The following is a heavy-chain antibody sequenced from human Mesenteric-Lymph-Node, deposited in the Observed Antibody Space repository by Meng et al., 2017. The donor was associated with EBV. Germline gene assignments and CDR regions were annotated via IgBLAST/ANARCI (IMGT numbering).Heavy chain of an antibody. CDR2: ISGTGRTI. CDR3: ARVVVGTFDN. J-gene: IGHJ4*02. V-gene: IGHV3-11*01. D-gene: IGHD2-21*01. CDR1: GFIFSDYY. Sequence: QVQVVECGGGLVKPGGSLRLSCAASGFIFSDYYMTWIRQAPGKGLEWVAHISGTGRTIYYADSVKGRFTISSDSAKNSLFLQMNNLRAEDTAVYYCARVVVGTFDNWGQGTLVTVSS.